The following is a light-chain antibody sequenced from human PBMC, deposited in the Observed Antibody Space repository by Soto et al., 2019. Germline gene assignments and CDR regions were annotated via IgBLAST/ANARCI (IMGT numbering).Light chain of an antibody. CDR2: DTS. CDR3: LLTYRGPWV. Sequence: QSVLTQEPSLTVSPGGTVTLTCASSTGTVTSGHHTYWFQQKPGQAPRILIYDTSNKHSWTPARFSGSLLGGQAALTLSGAQPEDEAEYYCLLTYRGPWVFGGGTKLTVL. J-gene: IGLJ3*02. CDR1: TGTVTSGHH. V-gene: IGLV7-46*01.